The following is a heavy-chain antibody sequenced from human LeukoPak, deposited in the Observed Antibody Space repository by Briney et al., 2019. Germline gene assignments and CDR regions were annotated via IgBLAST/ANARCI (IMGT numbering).Heavy chain of an antibody. CDR3: AKLLVDLSPGGNYVFDL. CDR1: GFTFSEYA. J-gene: IGHJ4*02. CDR2: VTARGTVR. D-gene: IGHD4-23*01. Sequence: GRSLRLSCAASGFTFSEYAMNWVRQAPGKGLEWLSGVTARGTVRYYADSVRGRFFASRDNSKSTLYLQMGSLRAEDTALYYCAKLLVDLSPGGNYVFDLWGPGTLVTVSS. V-gene: IGHV3-23*01.